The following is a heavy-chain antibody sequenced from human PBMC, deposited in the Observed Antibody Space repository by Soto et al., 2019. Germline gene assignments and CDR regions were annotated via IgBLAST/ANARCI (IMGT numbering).Heavy chain of an antibody. Sequence: PGGSLRLSCAASGFPFSDYYMSWIRQAPGKGLEWVSYISSSSSYTNYADSVKGRFTISRDNAKNSLYLQMNSLRAEDTAVYYCARDRRGYSYGKKYYFDYWGQGTLVTVSS. J-gene: IGHJ4*02. CDR3: ARDRRGYSYGKKYYFDY. CDR2: ISSSSSYT. CDR1: GFPFSDYY. D-gene: IGHD5-18*01. V-gene: IGHV3-11*06.